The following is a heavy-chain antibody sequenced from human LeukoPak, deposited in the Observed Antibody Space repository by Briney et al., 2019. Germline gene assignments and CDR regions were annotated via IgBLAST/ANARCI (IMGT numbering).Heavy chain of an antibody. Sequence: GASVKVSCKASGYTFTSYGISWMPQAPGQGLEWMGWISAYNGNTNYAQKLQGRVTMTTDTSTSTAYMELRSLRSDDTAAYYCARGNRVTPIDYWGQGTLVTVSS. CDR2: ISAYNGNT. J-gene: IGHJ4*02. CDR1: GYTFTSYG. D-gene: IGHD2-21*02. CDR3: ARGNRVTPIDY. V-gene: IGHV1-18*01.